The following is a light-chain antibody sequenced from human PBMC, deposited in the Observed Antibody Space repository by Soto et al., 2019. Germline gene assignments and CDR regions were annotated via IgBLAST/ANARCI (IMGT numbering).Light chain of an antibody. Sequence: EHVLTQSPGPLSLSPGERATLSCRASQSVSNNYLAWYQQKPGQAPRLPIYGASNRATGIPDRFSGSGSGTDFTLTISRLEPEDFAVYYCQQYCSSGTFGQGTKVDIK. CDR3: QQYCSSGT. V-gene: IGKV3-20*01. CDR2: GAS. J-gene: IGKJ1*01. CDR1: QSVSNNY.